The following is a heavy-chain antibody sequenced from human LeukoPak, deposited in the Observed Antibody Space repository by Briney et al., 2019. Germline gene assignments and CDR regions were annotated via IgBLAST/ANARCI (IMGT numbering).Heavy chain of an antibody. J-gene: IGHJ4*02. CDR3: AAEIPDEFGESPMYYFDY. CDR1: GGTFSSYA. D-gene: IGHD3-10*01. Sequence: SVKVSCKASGGTFSSYAISWVRQAPGQGLEWMGGIIPIFGTANYAQKFQGRVAITADKSTSTAYMELSSLRSEDTAVYYCAAEIPDEFGESPMYYFDYWGQGTLVTVSS. CDR2: IIPIFGTA. V-gene: IGHV1-69*06.